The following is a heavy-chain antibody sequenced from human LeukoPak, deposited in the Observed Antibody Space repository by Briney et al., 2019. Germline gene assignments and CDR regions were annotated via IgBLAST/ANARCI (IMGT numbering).Heavy chain of an antibody. CDR1: GFTFSSSS. CDR2: ISGSSGST. J-gene: IGHJ5*02. D-gene: IGHD3-22*01. Sequence: GGSLRLSCAASGFTFSSSSISWVRQAPGKGLEWVSGISGSSGSTFYADSVKGRFTISRDNSKNTVYLQMNSLRAEDTAVYYCAKDQVVITTAGSWFDPWGQGTLVTVSS. CDR3: AKDQVVITTAGSWFDP. V-gene: IGHV3-23*01.